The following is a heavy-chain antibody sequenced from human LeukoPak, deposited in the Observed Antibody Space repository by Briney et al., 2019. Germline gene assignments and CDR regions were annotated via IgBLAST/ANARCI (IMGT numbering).Heavy chain of an antibody. CDR2: INWNGGST. CDR1: GFTFDDYG. V-gene: IGHV3-20*04. CDR3: ARGPNYDSSGYYPGNAFDI. J-gene: IGHJ3*02. D-gene: IGHD3-22*01. Sequence: GGSLRLSCAASGFTFDDYGMSWVRHAPGKGLEWVSGINWNGGSTGYADSVKGRFTISRDNAKNSLYLQMNSLRAEDTALYYCARGPNYDSSGYYPGNAFDIWGQGTMVTVSS.